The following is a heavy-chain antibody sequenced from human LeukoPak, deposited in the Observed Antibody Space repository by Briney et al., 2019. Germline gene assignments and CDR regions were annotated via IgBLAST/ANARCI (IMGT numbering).Heavy chain of an antibody. CDR2: IKQDGSEK. Sequence: GRSLRLSCAASGFTFSSYAMHWVRQAPGKGLEWVANIKQDGSEKYYVDSVKGRFTISRVNAKNSLYLQMNSLRAEDTAVYYCARVWGFLATFDIWGQGTMVTVSS. CDR1: GFTFSSYA. D-gene: IGHD3-3*01. CDR3: ARVWGFLATFDI. V-gene: IGHV3-7*01. J-gene: IGHJ3*02.